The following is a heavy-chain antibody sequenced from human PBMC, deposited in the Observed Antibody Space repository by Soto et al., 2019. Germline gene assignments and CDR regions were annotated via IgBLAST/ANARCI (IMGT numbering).Heavy chain of an antibody. J-gene: IGHJ4*02. CDR3: AKDFGAAFLLWFGELLYEEPYYFDY. D-gene: IGHD3-10*01. CDR1: GFTFSSYA. V-gene: IGHV3-23*01. CDR2: ISGSGGST. Sequence: QLGGPLRLSCAASGFTFSSYAMSWVRQAPGKGLEWVSAISGSGGSTYYADSVKGRFTISRDNSKNTLYLQMNSLRAEDTAVYYCAKDFGAAFLLWFGELLYEEPYYFDYWGQGTLVTVSS.